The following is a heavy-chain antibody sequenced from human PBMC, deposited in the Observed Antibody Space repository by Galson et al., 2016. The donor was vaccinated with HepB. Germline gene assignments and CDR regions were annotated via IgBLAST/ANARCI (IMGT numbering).Heavy chain of an antibody. CDR1: KFRFSAYG. V-gene: IGHV3-30*18. CDR2: ISYDGSNK. Sequence: SLRLSCAASKFRFSAYGMHWARQAPGKGLEWVAVISYDGSNKYYADSVKGRFTISRDNSKNTLHLQMDGLKAEDTAIYYCAKHTYIYASATFSGFDSWGQGTLVTVSS. J-gene: IGHJ4*02. CDR3: AKHTYIYASATFSGFDS. D-gene: IGHD5-18*01.